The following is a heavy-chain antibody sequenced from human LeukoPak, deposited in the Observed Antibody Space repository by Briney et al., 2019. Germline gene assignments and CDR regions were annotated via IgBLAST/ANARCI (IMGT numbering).Heavy chain of an antibody. CDR1: GGSISSGGYY. CDR3: ARVDCSGGSCYGVWFDP. V-gene: IGHV4-31*03. CDR2: IYYSGST. J-gene: IGHJ5*02. Sequence: SETLSLTCTVSGGSISSGGYYWSWIRQHPGKGLGWIVYIYYSGSTYYNPSLKSRVTISVDTSKKQFSLKLRSVAAADTAVYYCARVDCSGGSCYGVWFDPWGQGTLVTVSS. D-gene: IGHD2-15*01.